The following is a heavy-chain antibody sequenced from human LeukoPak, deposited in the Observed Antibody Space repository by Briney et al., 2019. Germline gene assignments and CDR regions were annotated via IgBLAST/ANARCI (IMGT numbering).Heavy chain of an antibody. CDR2: IIPIFGTA. D-gene: IGHD4-17*01. Sequence: ASVKVSCKASGYTLTGNYMHWVRQAPGQGLEWMGGIIPIFGTANYAQKFQGRVTTTTDESTSTAYMELSSLRSEDTAVYYCCLYGDYVGSLDYWGQGTLVTVSS. CDR1: GYTLTGNY. V-gene: IGHV1-69*05. J-gene: IGHJ4*02. CDR3: CLYGDYVGSLDY.